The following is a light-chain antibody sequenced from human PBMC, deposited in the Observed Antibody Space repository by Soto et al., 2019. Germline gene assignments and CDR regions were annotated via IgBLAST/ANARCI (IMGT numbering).Light chain of an antibody. J-gene: IGKJ4*01. CDR1: ESISSW. Sequence: DIQMTQFPSTLSASVADRVTITCRASESISSWLAWYQQKPGKAPKILIYKAPTLRSGILSRFTGSRSGTEFTLTISSLQPADFAAYYCQHYSVFPHAFGGGAKVEIK. V-gene: IGKV1-5*03. CDR2: KAP. CDR3: QHYSVFPHA.